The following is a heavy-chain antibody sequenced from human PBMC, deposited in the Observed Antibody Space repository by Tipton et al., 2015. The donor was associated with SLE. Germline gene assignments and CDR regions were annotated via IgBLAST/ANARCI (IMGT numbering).Heavy chain of an antibody. J-gene: IGHJ4*02. D-gene: IGHD1-26*01. Sequence: TLSLTCTVSGGSISGYYWGWVRQPAGKGLEWIGRIYTSASTIYNPSLKSRVTLSSDTSKNQFSLRVRSVTAADTAVYYCARGGGSYYDYWGQGTLVTVSS. V-gene: IGHV4-4*07. CDR3: ARGGGSYYDY. CDR2: IYTSAST. CDR1: GGSISGYY.